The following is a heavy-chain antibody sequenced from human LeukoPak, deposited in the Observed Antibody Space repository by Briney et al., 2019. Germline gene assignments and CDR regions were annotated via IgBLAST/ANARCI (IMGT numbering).Heavy chain of an antibody. CDR1: GGSISSYY. Sequence: SETLSLTCTVSGGSISSYYWSWIRQPAGKGLEWIERIYTSGSTNYNPSLKSRVTMSVDTSKNQFSLKLSSVTAADTAVYYCARGQVEWELPLYYFDYWGQGTLVTVSS. D-gene: IGHD1-26*01. CDR3: ARGQVEWELPLYYFDY. J-gene: IGHJ4*02. CDR2: IYTSGST. V-gene: IGHV4-4*07.